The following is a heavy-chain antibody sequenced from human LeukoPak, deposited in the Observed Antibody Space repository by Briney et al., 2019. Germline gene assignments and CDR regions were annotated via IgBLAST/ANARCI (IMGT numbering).Heavy chain of an antibody. D-gene: IGHD3-10*01. CDR3: AKEEGRNEFHAFDI. J-gene: IGHJ3*02. CDR2: ITWNSGSI. Sequence: PGGSLRLSCAASGFTFDDYTMHWVRQAPGKGLEWVSGITWNSGSIDYADSVKGRFTISRDNAKNSLYLQMNSLRAADTALYYCAKEEGRNEFHAFDIWGQGTMVSVSS. V-gene: IGHV3-9*01. CDR1: GFTFDDYT.